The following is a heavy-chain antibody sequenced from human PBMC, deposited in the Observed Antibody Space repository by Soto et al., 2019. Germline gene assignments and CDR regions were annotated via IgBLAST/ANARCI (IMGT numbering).Heavy chain of an antibody. J-gene: IGHJ4*02. V-gene: IGHV4-39*01. D-gene: IGHD3-3*01. CDR2: IYYSGST. Sequence: QLQLQESGPGLVKPSETLSLTCTVSGGSISSSSYYWGWIRQPPGKGLEWIGSIYYSGSTYYNPSLKSRVTISVDTSKNQFSLKPSSVTAADTAVYYCARTIFGVVNYWGQGTLVTVSS. CDR1: GGSISSSSYY. CDR3: ARTIFGVVNY.